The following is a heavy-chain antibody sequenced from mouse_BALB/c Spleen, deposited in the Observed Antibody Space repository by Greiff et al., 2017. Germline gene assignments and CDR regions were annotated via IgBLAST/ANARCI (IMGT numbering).Heavy chain of an antibody. V-gene: IGHV5-12-2*01. J-gene: IGHJ3*01. CDR2: ISNGGGST. D-gene: IGHD1-2*01. Sequence: DVKLVKSGGGLVQPGGSLKLSCAASGFTFSSYTMSWVRQTPEKRLEWVAYISNGGGSTYYPDTVKGRFTISRDNAKNTLYLQMSSLKSEDTAMYYCARGITTATEFAYWGQGTLVTVSA. CDR1: GFTFSSYT. CDR3: ARGITTATEFAY.